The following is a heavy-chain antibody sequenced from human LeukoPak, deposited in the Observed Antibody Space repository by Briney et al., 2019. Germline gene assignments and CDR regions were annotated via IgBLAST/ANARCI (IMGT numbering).Heavy chain of an antibody. V-gene: IGHV3-74*01. J-gene: IGHJ4*02. D-gene: IGHD5-18*01. CDR3: ASDTVDTALGIDY. CDR1: GFTFSGVW. CDR2: IDSDGSVT. Sequence: GGSLRLSCAASGFTFSGVWMHWVRQAPGKGLVWVSRIDSDGSVTNYADSVKGRFTISRDNAKNTLYLQMNSLRAEDTAVYYCASDTVDTALGIDYWGQGTLVTVSS.